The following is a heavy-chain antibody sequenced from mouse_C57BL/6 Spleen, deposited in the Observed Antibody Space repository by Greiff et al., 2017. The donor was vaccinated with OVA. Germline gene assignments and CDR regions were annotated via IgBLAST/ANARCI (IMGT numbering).Heavy chain of an antibody. Sequence: QVQLKESGAELVKPGASVKISCKASGYAFSSYWMNWVKQRPGKGLEWIGQIYPGDGDTNYNGKFKGKATLTADKSSSTAYMQLSSLTSEDSAVYFCARYYYGSSPFAYWGQGTLVTVSA. V-gene: IGHV1-80*01. J-gene: IGHJ3*01. CDR3: ARYYYGSSPFAY. D-gene: IGHD1-1*01. CDR1: GYAFSSYW. CDR2: IYPGDGDT.